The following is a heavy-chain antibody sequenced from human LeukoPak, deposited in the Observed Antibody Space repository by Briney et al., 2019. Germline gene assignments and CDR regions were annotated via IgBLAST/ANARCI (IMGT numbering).Heavy chain of an antibody. CDR2: ISPYIGNT. V-gene: IGHV1-18*01. CDR1: GYTFTKYD. D-gene: IGHD3-9*01. CDR3: ARGPPAGLRYFDWLQIMDV. Sequence: ASVKVSCKASGYTFTKYDIHWVRQAPGQRLEWMGWISPYIGNTYYSQKLQGRVTITADESTSTAYMELSSLRSEDTAVYYCARGPPAGLRYFDWLQIMDVWGKGTTVTISS. J-gene: IGHJ6*03.